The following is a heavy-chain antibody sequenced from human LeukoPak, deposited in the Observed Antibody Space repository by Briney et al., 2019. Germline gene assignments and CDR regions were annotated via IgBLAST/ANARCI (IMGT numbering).Heavy chain of an antibody. CDR3: AGRIVYSGYDSDAFDI. V-gene: IGHV3-48*04. CDR2: ISSSSSTI. CDR1: GFTFSSYS. J-gene: IGHJ3*02. D-gene: IGHD5-12*01. Sequence: PGGSLRLSCAASGFTFSSYSMNWVRQAPGKGLEWVSYISSSSSTIYYADSVKGRFTISRDNAKNSLYLQMNSLRAEDTAVYYCAGRIVYSGYDSDAFDIWGQGTMVTVSS.